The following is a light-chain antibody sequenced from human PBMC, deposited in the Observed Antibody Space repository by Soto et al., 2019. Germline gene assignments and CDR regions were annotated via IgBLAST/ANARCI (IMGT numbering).Light chain of an antibody. CDR1: QSVSNN. CDR3: QQYRNWPRT. J-gene: IGKJ1*01. V-gene: IGKV3-15*01. Sequence: EIVLTQSQGTLSLSPSERSTLXGKTSQSVSNNYLAWYQQKPGQAPRLLIYGASTRAIDMPGRFSGRGSGTEFTLTISSLQSEDFAVYYCQQYRNWPRTFGQGTKVDI. CDR2: GAS.